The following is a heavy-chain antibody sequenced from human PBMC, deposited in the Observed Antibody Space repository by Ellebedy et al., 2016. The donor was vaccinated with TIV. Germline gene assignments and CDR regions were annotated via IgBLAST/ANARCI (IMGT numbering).Heavy chain of an antibody. CDR1: GYTFTTYA. CDR2: INNGNP. CDR3: ARSSVIYGAYYYYAMDV. Sequence: AASVKVSCKASGYTFTTYAMHWMRQAPGQRLEWMGWINNGNPKYSQKFQGRITITRDTSAGTAYMELSSLRSEDTALYYCARSSVIYGAYYYYAMDVWGQGTTVTVSS. J-gene: IGHJ6*02. D-gene: IGHD2-21*01. V-gene: IGHV1-3*01.